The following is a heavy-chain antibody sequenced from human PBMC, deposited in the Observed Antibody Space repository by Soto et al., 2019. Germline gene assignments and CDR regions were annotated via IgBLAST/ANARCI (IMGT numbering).Heavy chain of an antibody. V-gene: IGHV4-59*08. CDR1: GGSIRGYY. CDR3: ALAVTTLSSWFDP. CDR2: IYYSGST. D-gene: IGHD4-4*01. Sequence: QVQLQESGPGLVKPSETISLTCTVSGGSIRGYYWIWIRQSPEKGLEWIGHIYYSGSTKYNPSLKSRFSMSVHTSRNQSSLTLRSVAAADTAVYYGALAVTTLSSWFDPWGQGILVNVSS. J-gene: IGHJ5*02.